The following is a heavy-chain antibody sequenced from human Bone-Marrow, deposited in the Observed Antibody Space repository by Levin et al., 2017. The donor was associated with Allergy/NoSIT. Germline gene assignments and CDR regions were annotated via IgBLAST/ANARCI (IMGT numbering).Heavy chain of an antibody. V-gene: IGHV3-30*18. CDR2: ISYDGSNK. D-gene: IGHD4-17*01. Sequence: QPGGSLRLSCAASGFTFSSYGMHWVRQAPGKGLEWVAVISYDGSNKYYADSVKGRFTISRDNSKNTLYLQMNSLRAEDTAVYYCAKDRSVTTSDFQHWGQGTLVTVSS. CDR3: AKDRSVTTSDFQH. CDR1: GFTFSSYG. J-gene: IGHJ1*01.